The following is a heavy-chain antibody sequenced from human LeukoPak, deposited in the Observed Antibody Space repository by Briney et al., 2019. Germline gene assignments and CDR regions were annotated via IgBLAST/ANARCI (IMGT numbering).Heavy chain of an antibody. V-gene: IGHV3-7*01. CDR2: IKQDGSQR. CDR3: ARRGGSSSRRSPIDY. J-gene: IGHJ4*02. CDR1: GFTFSDYW. D-gene: IGHD6-6*01. Sequence: GGSLRLSCTASGFTFSDYWMTWVRQAPGKGPEWVANIKQDGSQRYYVDPVRGRFTISRDNAKNSLFLQMNGLRAEDTAVYYCARRGGSSSRRSPIDYWGQGTLVTVSS.